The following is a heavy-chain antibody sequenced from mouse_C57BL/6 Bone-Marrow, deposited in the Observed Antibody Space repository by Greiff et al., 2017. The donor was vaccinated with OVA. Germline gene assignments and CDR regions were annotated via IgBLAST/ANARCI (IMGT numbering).Heavy chain of an antibody. Sequence: QVQLQQSGAELARPGASVKLSCKASGYTFTSYGISWVKQRTGQGLEWIGEIYPRSGNTYYNEKVKGKATLTADKSSSTAYMELRSLTSEDSAVYFCARSPPITAVDYWGQGTTLTVSS. CDR1: GYTFTSYG. V-gene: IGHV1-81*01. D-gene: IGHD1-1*01. J-gene: IGHJ2*01. CDR3: ARSPPITAVDY. CDR2: IYPRSGNT.